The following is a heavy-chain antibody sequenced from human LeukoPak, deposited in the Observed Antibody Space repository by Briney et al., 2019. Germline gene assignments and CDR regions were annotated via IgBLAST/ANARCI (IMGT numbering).Heavy chain of an antibody. V-gene: IGHV3-66*01. Sequence: GGSLRLSCAASGFTVSSNYMSWVRQAPGKGLEWVSVIYSGGSTYYADSVKGRFTISRDNSKNTLYLQMNSLRAEDTAVYYCARGVGYYYDSSGYYLPQSGFDYWGQGTLVTVSS. D-gene: IGHD3-22*01. CDR2: IYSGGST. CDR3: ARGVGYYYDSSGYYLPQSGFDY. J-gene: IGHJ4*02. CDR1: GFTVSSNY.